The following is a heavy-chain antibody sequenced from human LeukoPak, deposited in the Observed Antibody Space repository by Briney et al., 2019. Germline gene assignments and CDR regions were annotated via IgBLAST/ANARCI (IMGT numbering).Heavy chain of an antibody. V-gene: IGHV4-34*01. D-gene: IGHD2-15*01. CDR2: INHSGST. J-gene: IGHJ4*02. CDR3: ARKARGCSGGSCYSVRDY. Sequence: PSETLSLTCAVYGGSLSGYYWSWIRQPPGKGLEWIGEINHSGSTNYNPSLKSRVTISVDTSKNQFSLKLSSVTAADTAVYYCARKARGCSGGSCYSVRDYWGQGTLVTVSS. CDR1: GGSLSGYY.